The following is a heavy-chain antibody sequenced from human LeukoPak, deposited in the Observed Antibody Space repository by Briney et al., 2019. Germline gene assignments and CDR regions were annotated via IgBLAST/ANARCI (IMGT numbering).Heavy chain of an antibody. V-gene: IGHV3-21*01. CDR1: GFTFSSYS. CDR2: ISSSSSYI. J-gene: IGHJ4*02. Sequence: PGGPLRLSCATSGFTFSSYSMNWLRQAPGKGLEWVSSISSSSSYIYYADSVKGRFTISRDNAKNSLYLQMNSLRAEDTAVYYCARGGTTVVTHYWGQGTLVTVSS. D-gene: IGHD4-23*01. CDR3: ARGGTTVVTHY.